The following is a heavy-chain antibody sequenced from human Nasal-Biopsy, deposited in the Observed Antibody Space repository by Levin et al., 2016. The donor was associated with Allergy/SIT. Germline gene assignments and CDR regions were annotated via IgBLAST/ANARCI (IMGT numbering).Heavy chain of an antibody. CDR3: ARTRAERRDLFMKEGVDV. Sequence: SGPTLVKPTQTLTLTCTFSGFSLSTRTMCVTWIRQPPGKALEWLALIDWDDGKYYTTSLKTRLTISKDASKDQVLLTMTNMDPVDTATYYCARTRAERRDLFMKEGVDVWGQGTTVTVSS. D-gene: IGHD3-16*01. CDR1: GFSLSTRTMC. J-gene: IGHJ6*02. V-gene: IGHV2-70*01. CDR2: IDWDDGK.